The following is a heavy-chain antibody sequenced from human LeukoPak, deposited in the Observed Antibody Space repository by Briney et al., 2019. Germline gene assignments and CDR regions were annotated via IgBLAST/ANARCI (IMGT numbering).Heavy chain of an antibody. CDR2: ISGSGDST. V-gene: IGHV3-23*01. J-gene: IGHJ4*02. Sequence: AGGSLRLSCAASGFTFSSYAMSWVRQAPGKGLEWVSAISGSGDSTYYADSVKGRFTISRDNSKNTLYLQMNGLRAEDTAVYYCAKAPLQQLVPYYFDYWGQGTLVTVSS. CDR1: GFTFSSYA. D-gene: IGHD6-6*01. CDR3: AKAPLQQLVPYYFDY.